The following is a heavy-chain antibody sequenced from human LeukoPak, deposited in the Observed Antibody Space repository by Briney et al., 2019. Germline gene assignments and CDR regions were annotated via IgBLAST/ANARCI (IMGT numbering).Heavy chain of an antibody. J-gene: IGHJ5*02. CDR1: GFTFSSYW. V-gene: IGHV3-74*03. D-gene: IGHD2-8*02. CDR2: INTDGSTT. CDR3: SRGKSAGLVNWFDP. Sequence: GGSLRLSCAASGFTFSSYWMHWVRQAPGKGLVWVSRINTDGSTTAYADSVKGRFTISRDNAKNTLYLEMNSLRAEDTAIYYCSRGKSAGLVNWFDPWGQGTLVAVSS.